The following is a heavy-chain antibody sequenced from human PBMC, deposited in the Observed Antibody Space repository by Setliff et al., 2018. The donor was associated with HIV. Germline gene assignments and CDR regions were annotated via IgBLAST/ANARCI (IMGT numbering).Heavy chain of an antibody. J-gene: IGHJ5*02. Sequence: SVKVSCKASGGTFSSYAISWVRQAPGQGLEWMGGIIPISGTVNYAQKFWGRVTITTHESTSTAYMALSGLRSEDTAVYYCARDFGGYCSSMSCPGLFDPWGQGTLVTVSS. CDR2: IIPISGTV. CDR3: ARDFGGYCSSMSCPGLFDP. D-gene: IGHD2-2*01. CDR1: GGTFSSYA. V-gene: IGHV1-69*05.